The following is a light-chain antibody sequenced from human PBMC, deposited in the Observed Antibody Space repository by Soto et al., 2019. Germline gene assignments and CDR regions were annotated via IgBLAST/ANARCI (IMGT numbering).Light chain of an antibody. CDR3: TSYTTSSTVI. J-gene: IGLJ2*01. CDR2: EVS. V-gene: IGLV2-14*01. CDR1: SDDVGGYNY. Sequence: QSALTQPASVSGSPGQPITISCTGTSDDVGGYNYVSWYQEHPGNAPKLMIYEVSNRPSGISNRFSGSKSGNTASLTISGLQAEDEADYYCTSYTTSSTVIFGGGTKLTVL.